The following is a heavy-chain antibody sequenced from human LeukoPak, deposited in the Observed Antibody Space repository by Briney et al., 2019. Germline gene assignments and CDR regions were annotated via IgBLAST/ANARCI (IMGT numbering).Heavy chain of an antibody. CDR2: IDPSDSYT. CDR1: GYSFTSYW. D-gene: IGHD6-19*01. Sequence: GESLKISCKGSGYSFTSYWISWVRQMPGKGLVWMGRIDPSDSYTNYSPSFQGHVTISADKSISTAYLQWSSLKASDTAMYYCAMGIAVAGTEIVDYWGQGTLVTVSS. CDR3: AMGIAVAGTEIVDY. J-gene: IGHJ4*02. V-gene: IGHV5-10-1*01.